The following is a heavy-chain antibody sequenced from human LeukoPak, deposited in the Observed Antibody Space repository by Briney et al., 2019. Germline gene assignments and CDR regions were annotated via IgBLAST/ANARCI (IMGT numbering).Heavy chain of an antibody. J-gene: IGHJ6*03. CDR2: ISWNSNSI. CDR3: AKGFSGYYYYYMDV. V-gene: IGHV3-9*01. Sequence: GRSLRLSCAAPGFTFDDFAMHWVRQAPGKGLEWVSGISWNSNSIDYADSVKGRFTISRDNAKNSLYLQMNSLRAEDTALYYCAKGFSGYYYYYMDVWGKGTTVTVSS. CDR1: GFTFDDFA. D-gene: IGHD3-3*01.